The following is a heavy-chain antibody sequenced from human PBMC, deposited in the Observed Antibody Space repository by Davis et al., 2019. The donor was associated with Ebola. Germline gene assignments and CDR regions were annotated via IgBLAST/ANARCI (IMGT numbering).Heavy chain of an antibody. CDR3: AKDSGWQMSP. Sequence: GESLKISCAASGFTFSNYYMSWVRQAPGKGLEWVGKIKQDGSEKHYADSVKGRFTISRDNAKNSVYLQMNSLGVEDTAVYYCAKDSGWQMSPWGQGTLVTVSS. J-gene: IGHJ5*02. D-gene: IGHD6-19*01. CDR2: IKQDGSEK. CDR1: GFTFSNYY. V-gene: IGHV3-7*01.